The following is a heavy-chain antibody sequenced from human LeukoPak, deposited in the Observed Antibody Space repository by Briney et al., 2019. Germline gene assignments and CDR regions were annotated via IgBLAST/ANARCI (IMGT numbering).Heavy chain of an antibody. J-gene: IGHJ4*02. Sequence: ASVKVSCKASGGTFSSYAISWVRQAPGQGLEWMGRIIPIFGTANHAQKFQGRVTITTDESTSTAYMELSSLRSEDTAVYYCARDPILWGGYYYGNYFDYWGQGTLVTVSS. CDR3: ARDPILWGGYYYGNYFDY. V-gene: IGHV1-69*05. CDR1: GGTFSSYA. CDR2: IIPIFGTA. D-gene: IGHD3-22*01.